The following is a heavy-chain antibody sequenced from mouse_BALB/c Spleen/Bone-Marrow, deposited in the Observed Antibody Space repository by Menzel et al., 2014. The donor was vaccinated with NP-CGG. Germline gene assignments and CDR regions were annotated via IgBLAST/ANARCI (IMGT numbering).Heavy chain of an antibody. Sequence: VKLMESGPGLVAPSQSLSITCTVSGFSLTSYGVHWVRQPPGKGLEWLGVIWAGGSTNYNSALMSRLSISKDNSKSQVFLKMNSLQTDDTAMYYCARALDSSGYGSAYWGQGTLVTVSA. D-gene: IGHD3-2*01. V-gene: IGHV2-9*02. CDR1: GFSLTSYG. J-gene: IGHJ3*01. CDR3: ARALDSSGYGSAY. CDR2: IWAGGST.